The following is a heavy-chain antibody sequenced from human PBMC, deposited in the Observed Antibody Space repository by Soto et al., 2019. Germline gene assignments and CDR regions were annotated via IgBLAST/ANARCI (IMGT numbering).Heavy chain of an antibody. J-gene: IGHJ5*02. V-gene: IGHV5-10-1*01. Sequence: GESLKISCKGSGYIFTTYWITWVRQMPGKGLGWMGRIDPSDSHTNYSPSFQGHVTISVDKSISTAYLQWSSLRASDTAVYYCARSRAASGVVAFDPWGQGTRVTVSS. CDR1: GYIFTTYW. CDR3: ARSRAASGVVAFDP. CDR2: IDPSDSHT. D-gene: IGHD6-13*01.